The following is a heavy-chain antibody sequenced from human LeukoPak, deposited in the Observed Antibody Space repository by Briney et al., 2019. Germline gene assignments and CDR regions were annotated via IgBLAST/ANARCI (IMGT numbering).Heavy chain of an antibody. CDR1: GGSISSGGYS. CDR2: IYHSGST. Sequence: SETLSLTCAVPGGSISSGGYSWSWIRQPPGKGLEWIGYIYHSGSTYYNPSLKSRVTISVDRSKNQFSLKLSSVTAADTAVYYCASAPYDSSGYSNWFDPWGQGTLVTVSS. D-gene: IGHD3-22*01. V-gene: IGHV4-30-2*01. J-gene: IGHJ5*02. CDR3: ASAPYDSSGYSNWFDP.